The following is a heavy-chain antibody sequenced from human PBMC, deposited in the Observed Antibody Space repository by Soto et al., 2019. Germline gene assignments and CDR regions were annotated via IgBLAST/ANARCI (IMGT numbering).Heavy chain of an antibody. CDR1: GFTFSSYW. V-gene: IGHV3-7*05. Sequence: EVQLVESGGGLVQSGGSLRLSCAASGFTFSSYWMSWVRQGPGKGPEWVANIKQDGSEKYYVDSVKRRFTISRDNAKNSLYLQMTSLRAEDTAVYHCAKSLSAIPGDSWGQGNLVTVSS. CDR2: IKQDGSEK. CDR3: AKSLSAIPGDS. J-gene: IGHJ4*02. D-gene: IGHD2-2*01.